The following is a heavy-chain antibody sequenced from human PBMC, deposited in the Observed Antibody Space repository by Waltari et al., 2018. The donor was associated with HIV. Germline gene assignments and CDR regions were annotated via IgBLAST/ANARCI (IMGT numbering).Heavy chain of an antibody. CDR2: MYSGGTT. Sequence: EVQLVESGGGLVRPGGSRRLSGGASCFTVSRPHLGWVRQTPGKGLEYVSVMYSGGTTHYADSVNGRFTISRDSSKSALYLQMNTLRAEDTALYYCARVDRAGTTSGWDVFDIWGQGTMVTVSS. J-gene: IGHJ3*02. CDR1: CFTVSRPH. D-gene: IGHD1-1*01. V-gene: IGHV3-66*01. CDR3: ARVDRAGTTSGWDVFDI.